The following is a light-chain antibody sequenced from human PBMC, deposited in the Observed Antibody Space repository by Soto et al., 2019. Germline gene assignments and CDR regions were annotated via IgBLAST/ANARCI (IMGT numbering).Light chain of an antibody. CDR3: QEYDSAPLT. J-gene: IGKJ4*01. V-gene: IGKV1-27*01. Sequence: DIPMTQSPSSLSASVGDRVTITCRASQDISNYLAWYQQKPGKVPKLPISAASTLQSGVPSRFSGSGSGADFTLSISSLQPEDVATYYCQEYDSAPLTFGGGTKVEIK. CDR1: QDISNY. CDR2: AAS.